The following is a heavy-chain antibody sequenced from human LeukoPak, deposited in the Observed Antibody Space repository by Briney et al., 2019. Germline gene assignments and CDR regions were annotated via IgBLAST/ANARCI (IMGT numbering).Heavy chain of an antibody. CDR1: GYTFTGYY. CDR3: ARTLTTYYYDSSGYYPPDDY. J-gene: IGHJ4*02. CDR2: INPNNGGT. D-gene: IGHD3-22*01. V-gene: IGHV1-2*02. Sequence: ASVKVSCKASGYTFTGYYMHWVRQAPGQGLEWMGWINPNNGGTNNAQKFQGRVTMTRDTSISTAYMELSRLRSDDTAVYYCARTLTTYYYDSSGYYPPDDYWGQGTLVTVSS.